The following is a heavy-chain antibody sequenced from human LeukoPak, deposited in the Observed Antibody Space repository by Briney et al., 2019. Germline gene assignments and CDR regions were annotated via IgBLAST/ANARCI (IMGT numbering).Heavy chain of an antibody. CDR3: ARVDLYYDSSGYSQAANDY. CDR1: GYTFTGYA. J-gene: IGHJ4*02. D-gene: IGHD3-22*01. CDR2: VSAYNGHT. V-gene: IGHV1-18*01. Sequence: ASVKVSCKASGYTFTGYAISWVRQAPGQGLEWMGWVSAYNGHTNYAQTFQGRVTMTTDTSTSTAYMELRSLRFDDSAVYYCARVDLYYDSSGYSQAANDYWGQGTLVTVSS.